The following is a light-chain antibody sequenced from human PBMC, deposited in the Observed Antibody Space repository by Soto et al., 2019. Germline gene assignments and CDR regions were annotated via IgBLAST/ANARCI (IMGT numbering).Light chain of an antibody. CDR3: QQGYTSAIT. CDR2: AAS. J-gene: IGKJ5*01. Sequence: DIQMTQSPSSLSASVGDRVSITCRASQVISSYLNWYQQAPGRAPKFLISAASSLQSGVPSRFSGSGSGTDFTLTVNSLQPEDFATYYCQQGYTSAITFGQGTRLEIK. V-gene: IGKV1-39*01. CDR1: QVISSY.